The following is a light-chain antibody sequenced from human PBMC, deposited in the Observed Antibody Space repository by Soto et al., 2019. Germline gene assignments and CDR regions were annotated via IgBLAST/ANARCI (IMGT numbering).Light chain of an antibody. V-gene: IGKV1-5*01. J-gene: IGKJ5*01. CDR3: QKSYSHLIT. Sequence: DIQMTQSPSTLSASVGDRVTITCRASQSISSWLAWYQQKTGKAPKLLIYDASSLESGVPSRFSGGGSGTDLNLTINSLQPEDFATYYCQKSYSHLITFGQGTRLEIK. CDR1: QSISSW. CDR2: DAS.